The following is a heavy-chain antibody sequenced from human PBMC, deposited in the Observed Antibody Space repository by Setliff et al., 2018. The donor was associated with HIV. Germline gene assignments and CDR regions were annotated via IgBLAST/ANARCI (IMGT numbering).Heavy chain of an antibody. CDR3: ARGGLITPFGLLSYYDSSGYCDY. CDR1: GFTFSDYP. J-gene: IGHJ4*02. CDR2: IYPDSNNI. Sequence: GGSLRLSCAASGFTFSDYPMNWVRQAPGKGLEWVSHIYPDSNNIDYTDSVKGRFTISRDNAKNSLYLQMNSLRAEDAAVYYCARGGLITPFGLLSYYDSSGYCDYWGQGTLVTV. V-gene: IGHV3-48*01. D-gene: IGHD3-22*01.